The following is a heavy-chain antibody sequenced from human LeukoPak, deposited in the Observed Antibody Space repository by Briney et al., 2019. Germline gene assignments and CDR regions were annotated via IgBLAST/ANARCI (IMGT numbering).Heavy chain of an antibody. D-gene: IGHD6-19*01. CDR3: ARDKVAGTIFDY. Sequence: KPSETLSLTCTVSGGSISSSSYYWGWVRQAPGKGLEWVSSISSSSSYIYYADSVKGRFTISRDNAKNSLYLQMNSLRAEDTAVYYCARDKVAGTIFDYWGQGTLVTVSS. V-gene: IGHV3-21*01. CDR1: GGSISSSSYY. J-gene: IGHJ4*02. CDR2: ISSSSSYI.